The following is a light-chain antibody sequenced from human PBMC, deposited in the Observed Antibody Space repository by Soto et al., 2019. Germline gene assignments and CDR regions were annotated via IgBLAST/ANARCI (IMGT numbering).Light chain of an antibody. J-gene: IGKJ1*01. CDR1: QSISNY. CDR2: GAS. CDR3: QQHGSSPRT. V-gene: IGKV3-20*01. Sequence: EIVLTQSPGTLSLSPGERATLSCRASQSISNYLAWYQQKPGQAPRLLIYGASSRATGIPDRFSGSGSGTDFTLTISRLEPEDFSVYYCQQHGSSPRTFGQGTKVDTK.